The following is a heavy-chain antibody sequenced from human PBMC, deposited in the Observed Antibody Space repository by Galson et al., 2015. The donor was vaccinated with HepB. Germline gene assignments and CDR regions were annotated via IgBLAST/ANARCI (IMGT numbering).Heavy chain of an antibody. J-gene: IGHJ3*02. Sequence: SLRLSCAASGFTISSNYMNWVRQAPGKGLEWVSVIISDDNTYYADSVKGRFTVSRDNSKNTLYLQMNSLRAADTAVYYCARDPRAATGAFDIWGQGTTVSVSS. D-gene: IGHD3-9*01. CDR1: GFTISSNY. CDR2: IISDDNT. V-gene: IGHV3-66*01. CDR3: ARDPRAATGAFDI.